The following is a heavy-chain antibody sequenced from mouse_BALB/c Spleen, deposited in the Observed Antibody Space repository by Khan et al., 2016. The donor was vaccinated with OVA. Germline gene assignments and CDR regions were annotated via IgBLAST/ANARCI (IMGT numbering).Heavy chain of an antibody. CDR2: IFPNDGGT. J-gene: IGHJ3*01. V-gene: IGHV1S29*02. CDR1: GYTFTDFN. CDR3: ARSGYGSFGY. D-gene: IGHD1-2*01. Sequence: VQLQQSGPELVKPGASVKISCKASGYTFTDFNLDWVKQSHGKSLEWIGYIFPNDGGTGYNQKFKTKATLTVDNLSSTAYMELRSLTSEDSAVXYCARSGYGSFGYWGQGTLVTVSA.